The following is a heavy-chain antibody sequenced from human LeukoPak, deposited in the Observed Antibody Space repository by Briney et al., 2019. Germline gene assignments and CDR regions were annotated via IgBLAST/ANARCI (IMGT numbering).Heavy chain of an antibody. Sequence: SETLSLTCTVSGYSISSGYYWCWIRRPPGKGLEWIGSIYHSGSTYYNPSLKSRVTISVDTSKNQFSLKLSSVTAADTAVYYCARVERGYSYGPTYYYYYRDVWGKGTTVTVSS. CDR1: GYSISSGYY. CDR2: IYHSGST. J-gene: IGHJ6*03. CDR3: ARVERGYSYGPTYYYYYRDV. V-gene: IGHV4-38-2*02. D-gene: IGHD5-18*01.